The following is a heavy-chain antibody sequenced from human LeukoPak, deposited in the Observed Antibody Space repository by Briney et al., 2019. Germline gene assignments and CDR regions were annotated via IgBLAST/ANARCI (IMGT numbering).Heavy chain of an antibody. Sequence: SETLSLTCTVSGDSISRSTYYWAWIRQPPGKGLEWIGSVYYGRSPYFNPSLESRATISVDASKNHFSLKMSSVTAADTAVYYCARSSGTGTFSYWGQGTLVTVSS. CDR2: VYYGRSP. J-gene: IGHJ4*02. V-gene: IGHV4-39*02. D-gene: IGHD6-25*01. CDR1: GDSISRSTYY. CDR3: ARSSGTGTFSY.